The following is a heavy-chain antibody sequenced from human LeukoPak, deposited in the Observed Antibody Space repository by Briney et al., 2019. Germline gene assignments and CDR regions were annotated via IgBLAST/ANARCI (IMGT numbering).Heavy chain of an antibody. V-gene: IGHV3-23*01. J-gene: IGHJ4*02. Sequence: GGSLRLSCAASGFTFSSYAMNWVCQAPGKGLEWVSGISGSGGSTYYADFVKGRCTISRDNSKNTLYLQINSLRVEDTAVHYCAKGQGDCSGTSCREWGQGTLVTVSS. D-gene: IGHD2-2*01. CDR2: ISGSGGST. CDR3: AKGQGDCSGTSCRE. CDR1: GFTFSSYA.